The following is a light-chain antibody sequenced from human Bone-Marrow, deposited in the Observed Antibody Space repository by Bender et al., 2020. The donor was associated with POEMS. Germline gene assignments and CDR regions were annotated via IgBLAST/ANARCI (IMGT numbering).Light chain of an antibody. V-gene: IGLV3-10*01. CDR1: QLGDQY. CDR2: EDT. Sequence: SYGLTQPPSVSVSPGHTANITCSGDQLGDQYASWYQLKPGQSPVLVIYEDTRRPSGIPERFSGSSSGTMATLTISGGQVEDEGDYYCFSTDSSGDQRVFGGGTKLTVL. CDR3: FSTDSSGDQRV. J-gene: IGLJ3*02.